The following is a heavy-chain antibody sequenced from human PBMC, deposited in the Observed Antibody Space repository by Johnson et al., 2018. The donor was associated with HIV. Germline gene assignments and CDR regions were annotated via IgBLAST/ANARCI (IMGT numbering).Heavy chain of an antibody. D-gene: IGHD2-2*01. J-gene: IGHJ3*01. CDR2: IYSGGRT. Sequence: VQLVESGGGLVKPGGSLRLSCAASGFTFDDYDMSWVRQAPGKGLEWVSVIYSGGRTDYADSVKGRFTISRDNSKNTLYLQMNSRRAEDTAVYYCARAPLGYCSSSTCISDAFDVWGQGTMVTVSS. V-gene: IGHV3-66*01. CDR1: GFTFDDYD. CDR3: ARAPLGYCSSSTCISDAFDV.